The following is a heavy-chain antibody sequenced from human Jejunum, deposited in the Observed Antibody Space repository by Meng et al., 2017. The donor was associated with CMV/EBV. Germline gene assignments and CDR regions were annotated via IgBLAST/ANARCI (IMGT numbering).Heavy chain of an antibody. V-gene: IGHV3-23*03. CDR3: AKAFYSGSYLDAFDI. CDR2: IYSGGSST. CDR1: FTVSSYA. J-gene: IGHJ3*02. D-gene: IGHD1-26*01. Sequence: FTVSSYAMSGVRQAPGKGLEWVSLIYSGGSSTYYADSVKGRFTISRDNSKNTLYLQMNSLRAEDTAVYYCAKAFYSGSYLDAFDIWGQGTMVTVSS.